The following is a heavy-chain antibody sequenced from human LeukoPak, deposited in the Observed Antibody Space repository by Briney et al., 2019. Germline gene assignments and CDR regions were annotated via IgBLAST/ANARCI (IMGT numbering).Heavy chain of an antibody. D-gene: IGHD6-19*01. V-gene: IGHV3-21*01. J-gene: IGHJ4*02. CDR2: ISSSSSYI. Sequence: GGSLRLSCAASGFTFSSYSMNWVRQAPGKGLEWVSSISSSSSYIYYADSVKGRFAIPRDNAKNSLYLQMNSLRAEDTAVYYCARAPSPLAVAGTDYWGQGTLVAVSS. CDR3: ARAPSPLAVAGTDY. CDR1: GFTFSSYS.